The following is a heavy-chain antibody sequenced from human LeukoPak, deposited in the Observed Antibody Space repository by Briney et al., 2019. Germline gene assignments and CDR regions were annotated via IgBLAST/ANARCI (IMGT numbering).Heavy chain of an antibody. V-gene: IGHV3-23*01. Sequence: PGGSLRLSCAASGFTFSSYWMHWVRQVPGKGLEWVSAISGSGGSTYYADSVKGRFTISRDNSKNTLYLQMNSLRAEDTAVYYCAIGYDYVWGSLFDYWGQGTLVTVSS. CDR2: ISGSGGST. CDR3: AIGYDYVWGSLFDY. CDR1: GFTFSSYW. J-gene: IGHJ4*02. D-gene: IGHD3-16*01.